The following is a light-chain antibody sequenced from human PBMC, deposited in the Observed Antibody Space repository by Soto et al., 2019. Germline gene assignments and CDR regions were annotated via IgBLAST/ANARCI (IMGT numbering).Light chain of an antibody. J-gene: IGKJ1*01. CDR1: QSVSSY. V-gene: IGKV3-15*01. CDR2: GAS. Sequence: EILLTQSPATLSLSPGERATLSCGASQSVSSYLAWYQQKPGQAPRLLVYGASTRPTGIPTRFSGSGSGTEFTLTISSLQSEDFAVYYCQQYNNWPMWTFGHGTKVDIK. CDR3: QQYNNWPMWT.